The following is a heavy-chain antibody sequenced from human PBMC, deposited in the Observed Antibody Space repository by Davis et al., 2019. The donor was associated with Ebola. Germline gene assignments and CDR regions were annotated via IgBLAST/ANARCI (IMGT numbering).Heavy chain of an antibody. CDR3: AKDPHYGYYYYYGMDV. J-gene: IGHJ6*02. CDR1: GFIFSNYA. CDR2: ITGSADLT. V-gene: IGHV3-23*01. D-gene: IGHD3-10*01. Sequence: PGGSLRLSCAASGFIFSNYAMSWVRQAPGKGLEWVSTITGSADLTHYADSVKGRFTVSRDNPKNTLYLQMYSLRAEDTAVYYCAKDPHYGYYYYYGMDVWGQGTTVTVSS.